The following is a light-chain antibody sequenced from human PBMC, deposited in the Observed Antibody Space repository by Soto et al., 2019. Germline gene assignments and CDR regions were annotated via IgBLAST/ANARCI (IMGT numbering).Light chain of an antibody. CDR3: QQYHDWPPIT. J-gene: IGKJ3*01. V-gene: IGKV3-15*01. CDR1: HSVSSD. Sequence: EIVMSQSPGTLSLSAGERATVSCRASHSVSSDLAWYQQKPGQAPRLLIYGASTRATDVPVRFSGGGSGTEFTLTISSLQSEDSAIYYCQQYHDWPPITFGPGTKVYIK. CDR2: GAS.